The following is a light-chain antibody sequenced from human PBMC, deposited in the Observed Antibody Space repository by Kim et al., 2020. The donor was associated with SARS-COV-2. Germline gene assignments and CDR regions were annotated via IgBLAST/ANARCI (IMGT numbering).Light chain of an antibody. V-gene: IGLV1-47*01. CDR1: SSNIGSNY. Sequence: QSVLTQPASTSGTPGQWVTISCSGSSSNIGSNYVYSYQQLPGTAPKLLIYMKNQRPSGVPDRFSGSKSGTSASLAISVLRSEEEADYYCSAWDDSLSGQVFGGGTKLTVL. CDR2: MKN. CDR3: SAWDDSLSGQV. J-gene: IGLJ2*01.